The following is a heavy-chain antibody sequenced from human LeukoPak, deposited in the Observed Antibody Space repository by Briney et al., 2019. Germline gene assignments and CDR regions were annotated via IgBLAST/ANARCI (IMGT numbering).Heavy chain of an antibody. V-gene: IGHV1-3*01. J-gene: IGHJ4*01. CDR2: IKAGNGDT. CDR1: GYIFTKYV. D-gene: IGHD2-21*01. CDR3: ARDDCGDTCYPGGY. Sequence: ASVKGSCKASGYIFTKYVVHWVRQAPGQRPEWMGWIKAGNGDTKYSQNFQDRLTITRDTSASTVYMELSSLTSEDTALYYCARDDCGDTCYPGGYWGQEPWSPSP.